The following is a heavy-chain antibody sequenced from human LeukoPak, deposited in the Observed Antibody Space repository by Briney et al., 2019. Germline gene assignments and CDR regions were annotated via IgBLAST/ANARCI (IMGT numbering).Heavy chain of an antibody. J-gene: IGHJ4*02. Sequence: PGGSLRLSCAASGFTFSSYAMSWVRQAPGKGLEWVSAISGSGGSTYYGDSVKGRSSISRDDSKNTVYLQINSLRADDTAIYYCAKESPYTSPRNYYFDYWGQGTLVTVSS. CDR2: ISGSGGST. CDR3: AKESPYTSPRNYYFDY. CDR1: GFTFSSYA. V-gene: IGHV3-23*01. D-gene: IGHD1-14*01.